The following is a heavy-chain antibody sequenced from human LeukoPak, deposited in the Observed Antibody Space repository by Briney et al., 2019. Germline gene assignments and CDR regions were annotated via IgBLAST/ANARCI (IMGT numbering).Heavy chain of an antibody. CDR3: AKGHVDTAFGFFDY. V-gene: IGHV3-9*03. CDR1: GFTFDDYA. Sequence: PGRSLRLSCAASGFTFDDYAMHWVRRAPGKGLEWVSGISWNSGSIGYADSVKGRFTISRDNAKNSLYLQMNSLRAEDMALYYCAKGHVDTAFGFFDYWGQGTLVTVSS. J-gene: IGHJ4*02. CDR2: ISWNSGSI. D-gene: IGHD5-18*01.